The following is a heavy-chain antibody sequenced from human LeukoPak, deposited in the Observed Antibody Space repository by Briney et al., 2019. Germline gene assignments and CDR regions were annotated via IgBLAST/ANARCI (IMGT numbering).Heavy chain of an antibody. J-gene: IGHJ4*02. CDR1: GGTFSSYA. CDR2: IIPIFGTA. D-gene: IGHD1-26*01. CDR3: ARNRVIGGIYSGSPDY. V-gene: IGHV1-69*13. Sequence: SVKVSCKASGGTFSSYAISWVRQAPGQGLEWMGGIIPIFGTANYAQKFQGRVTITADESTSTAYMELSRLRSDDTAVYYCARNRVIGGIYSGSPDYWGQGTLVTVSS.